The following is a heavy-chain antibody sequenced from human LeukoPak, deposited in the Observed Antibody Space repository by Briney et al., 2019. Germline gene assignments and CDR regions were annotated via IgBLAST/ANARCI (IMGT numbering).Heavy chain of an antibody. CDR1: GYTFTGYY. CDR2: INPNSGGT. CDR3: ARGQQLVLDYYYYMDV. J-gene: IGHJ6*03. Sequence: ASVKVSCKASGYTFTGYYMHWVRQAPGQGLEWMGWINPNSGGTNSAQKLQGRVTMTTDTSTSTAYMELRSLRSDDTAVYYCARGQQLVLDYYYYMDVWGKGTTVTVSS. D-gene: IGHD6-13*01. V-gene: IGHV1-2*02.